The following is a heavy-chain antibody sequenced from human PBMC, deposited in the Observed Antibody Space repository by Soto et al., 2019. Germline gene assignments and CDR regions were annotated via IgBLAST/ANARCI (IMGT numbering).Heavy chain of an antibody. CDR2: INPNSGGT. D-gene: IGHD6-19*01. CDR1: GYTFTGYD. V-gene: IGHV1-2*04. J-gene: IGHJ6*02. Sequence: ASVKVSCKASGYTFTGYDIHWVRQAPGQGLEWMGWINPNSGGTNYAQKFQGWVTMTRDTSISTAYMELSRLRSDDTAVYYCARDSAIAVAGTLYYYYGMDVWGQGTTVTVSS. CDR3: ARDSAIAVAGTLYYYYGMDV.